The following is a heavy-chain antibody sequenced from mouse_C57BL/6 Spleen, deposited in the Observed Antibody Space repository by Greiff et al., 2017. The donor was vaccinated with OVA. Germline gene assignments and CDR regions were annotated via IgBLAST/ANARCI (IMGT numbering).Heavy chain of an antibody. CDR1: GYSFTGYY. CDR2: INPSTGGT. J-gene: IGHJ3*01. V-gene: IGHV1-42*01. D-gene: IGHD3-2*02. CDR3: ASPLDSSGYVRFAY. Sequence: EVQLQQSGPELVKPGASVKISCKASGYSFTGYYMNWVKQSPEKSLEWIGEINPSTGGTTYNQKFKAKATLTVDKSSSTAYMQLKSLTSEDSAVYYCASPLDSSGYVRFAYWGQGTLVTVSA.